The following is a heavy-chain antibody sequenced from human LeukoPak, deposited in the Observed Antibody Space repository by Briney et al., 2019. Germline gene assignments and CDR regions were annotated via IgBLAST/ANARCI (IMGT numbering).Heavy chain of an antibody. CDR2: ITPSSSPI. Sequence: GGSLRLSCAASGFSFSDYNMIWVRQAPGKGLECISYITPSSSPIHYADSVKGRFAISRDNAKNLPYLEMNSLRVEDTALYYCARVVSGVTGGDYWGQGTLVSVSS. CDR1: GFSFSDYN. CDR3: ARVVSGVTGGDY. V-gene: IGHV3-48*01. D-gene: IGHD3-3*01. J-gene: IGHJ4*02.